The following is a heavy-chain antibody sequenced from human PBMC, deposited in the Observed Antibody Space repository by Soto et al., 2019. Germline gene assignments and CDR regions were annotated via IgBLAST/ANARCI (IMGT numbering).Heavy chain of an antibody. J-gene: IGHJ4*02. D-gene: IGHD4-17*01. CDR1: GGSISSYY. Sequence: SETLSLTCPVSGGSISSYYWSWIRQPPGKGLEWIGYIYYSGSTNYNPSLKSRATISVDTSKNQFSLKLSSVTAADTAVYYCARRYGPGFDYWGQGTLVTVSS. CDR2: IYYSGST. CDR3: ARRYGPGFDY. V-gene: IGHV4-59*08.